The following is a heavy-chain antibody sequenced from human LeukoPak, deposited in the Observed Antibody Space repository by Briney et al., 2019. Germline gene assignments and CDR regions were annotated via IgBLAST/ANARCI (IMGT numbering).Heavy chain of an antibody. J-gene: IGHJ4*02. CDR2: ISAYNGNT. CDR1: GYTFTSYG. V-gene: IGHV1-18*01. CDR3: ARSPLHNIAVAGTGFDY. Sequence: ASVKVSCKASGYTFTSYGISWVRQAPGQGLEWMGWISAYNGNTNYAQKLQGRVTMTTDTSTSTAYMELRSLRSDDTAVYYCARSPLHNIAVAGTGFDYWGQGTLVTVSS. D-gene: IGHD6-19*01.